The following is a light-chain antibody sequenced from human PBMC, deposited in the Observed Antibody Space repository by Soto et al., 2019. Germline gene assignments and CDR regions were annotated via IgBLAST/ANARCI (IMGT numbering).Light chain of an antibody. J-gene: IGKJ4*01. Sequence: EIVMTQSPATLPVSPGERATLSCRASQSVSSSYLAWYQQKPGQAPRLLIYGASSRATGIPDRFSGSGSGTDFTLTISRLEPEDFAVYYCQQYGSSPLTFGGGTKVEIK. V-gene: IGKV3-20*01. CDR1: QSVSSSY. CDR2: GAS. CDR3: QQYGSSPLT.